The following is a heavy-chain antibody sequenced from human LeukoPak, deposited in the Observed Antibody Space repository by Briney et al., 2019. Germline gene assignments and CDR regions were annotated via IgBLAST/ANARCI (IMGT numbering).Heavy chain of an antibody. Sequence: GGSLRLSCAASGFTFSDYYMSWIRQAPGKGLEWVSYISSSGSTIYYADSVKGRFTISRDNAKNSLYLQMNSLRAEDAAVYYCARDIEAAGICFDYWGQGILVTVSS. CDR1: GFTFSDYY. CDR3: ARDIEAAGICFDY. D-gene: IGHD6-13*01. CDR2: ISSSGSTI. J-gene: IGHJ4*02. V-gene: IGHV3-11*01.